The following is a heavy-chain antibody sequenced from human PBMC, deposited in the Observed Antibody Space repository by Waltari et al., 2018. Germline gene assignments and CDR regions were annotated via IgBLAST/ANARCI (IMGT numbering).Heavy chain of an antibody. Sequence: VQLVESGGGLVQPGGSLRLSCAASGFTFSSYWMSWVRQAPGKGLEWVANIKQDGSEKYYVDSVKGRFTISRDNAKNSLYLQMNSLRAEDTAVYYCARDSLYYYDSSGLEYWGQGTLVTVSS. V-gene: IGHV3-7*03. CDR1: GFTFSSYW. CDR3: ARDSLYYYDSSGLEY. D-gene: IGHD3-22*01. J-gene: IGHJ4*02. CDR2: IKQDGSEK.